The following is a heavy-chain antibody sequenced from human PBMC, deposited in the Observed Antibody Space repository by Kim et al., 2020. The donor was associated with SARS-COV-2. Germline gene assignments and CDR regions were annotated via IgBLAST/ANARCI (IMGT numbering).Heavy chain of an antibody. V-gene: IGHV3-48*02. Sequence: GGSLRLSCTASGFTFSIYSMNWVRQAPGKGLEWVSYISSSRSTIYYADSVKGRFTISRDNAKDSLYLQMNSLRDEDTAVYYCARVGFGDRRFDPWGQGTLVTVSS. D-gene: IGHD3-10*01. CDR3: ARVGFGDRRFDP. CDR1: GFTFSIYS. CDR2: ISSSRSTI. J-gene: IGHJ5*02.